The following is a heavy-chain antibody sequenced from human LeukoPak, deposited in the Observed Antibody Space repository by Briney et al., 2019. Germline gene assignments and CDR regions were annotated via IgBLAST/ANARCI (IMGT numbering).Heavy chain of an antibody. J-gene: IGHJ4*02. CDR3: AAYGDYTIPSDY. CDR2: TYYRSKWYN. CDR1: GDSVSSNSAA. D-gene: IGHD4-17*01. Sequence: SQTLSLTCAISGDSVSSNSAAWNWIRQSPSRGLEWLGRTYYRSKWYNNYAVSVKSRITINPDTSKNQFSLQLNSVTPEDTAVYYCAAYGDYTIPSDYWGQGTLVTVSS. V-gene: IGHV6-1*01.